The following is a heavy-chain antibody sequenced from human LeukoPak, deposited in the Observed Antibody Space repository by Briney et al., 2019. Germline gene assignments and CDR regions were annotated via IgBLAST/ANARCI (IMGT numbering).Heavy chain of an antibody. Sequence: SETLSLTCTVSGGSLQSNHWAWIRQPAGKGLEWIGRLHVSGNTNCNPSLKSRVTISVDTSKNQFSLKMTSATAADTAVYFCARDPLRSSFDSWDQGILVTVSS. CDR2: LHVSGNT. D-gene: IGHD1-26*01. CDR1: GGSLQSNH. J-gene: IGHJ4*02. CDR3: ARDPLRSSFDS. V-gene: IGHV4-4*07.